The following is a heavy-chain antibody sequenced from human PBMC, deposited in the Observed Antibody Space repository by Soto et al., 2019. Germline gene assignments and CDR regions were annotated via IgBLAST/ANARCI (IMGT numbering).Heavy chain of an antibody. CDR1: GYTFSKYG. J-gene: IGHJ3*02. CDR3: AREGTSGHAFDI. V-gene: IGHV1-18*01. CDR2: ISGYIDHT. D-gene: IGHD2-8*01. Sequence: ASVKVSCKASGYTFSKYGISWVRQAPGQGLEYMGWISGYIDHTHYAQNLQGRVTLTTDRSTSTAYMELRSLRSDDTAVYFCAREGTSGHAFDIWGQGTMVTVPS.